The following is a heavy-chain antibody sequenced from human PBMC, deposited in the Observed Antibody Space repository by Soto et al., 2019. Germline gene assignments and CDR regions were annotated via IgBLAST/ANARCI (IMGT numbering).Heavy chain of an antibody. CDR2: ISYDGSNK. J-gene: IGHJ6*02. CDR1: GFTFSSYA. CDR3: ARVVDTAMVTGYYYGMDV. D-gene: IGHD5-18*01. V-gene: IGHV3-30-3*01. Sequence: GGSLRLSCAASGFTFSSYAMHWVRQAPGKGLEWVAVISYDGSNKYYADSVKGRFTISRDNSKNTLYLQMNSLRAEDTAVYYCARVVDTAMVTGYYYGMDVWGQGTTVTVSS.